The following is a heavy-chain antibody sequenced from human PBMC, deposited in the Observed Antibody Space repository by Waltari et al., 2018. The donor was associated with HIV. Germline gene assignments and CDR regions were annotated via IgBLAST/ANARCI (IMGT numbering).Heavy chain of an antibody. J-gene: IGHJ6*02. CDR1: GFTFSNYG. CDR3: VKEHQYSHTWYSYYGMDV. V-gene: IGHV3-23*01. CDR2: ISGSGGNT. Sequence: EVQLLESGGGLVQTGGSLRLSCAASGFTFSNYGMNWVRPAPGKGLEWFSAISGSGGNTYYADSLKGRFTISRDNSKNTLYLQMNSLRAEDTAVYFCVKEHQYSHTWYSYYGMDVWGQGTTVTVSS. D-gene: IGHD6-13*01.